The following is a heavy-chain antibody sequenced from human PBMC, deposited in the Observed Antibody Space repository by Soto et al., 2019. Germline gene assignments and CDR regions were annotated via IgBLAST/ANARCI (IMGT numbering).Heavy chain of an antibody. CDR1: GGSISSYY. J-gene: IGHJ6*02. Sequence: SETLSLTCTVSGGSISSYYWSWIRQPPGKGLEWIGYIYYSGSTNYNPSLKSRVTISVDTSKNQFSLKLSSVTAADTAVYYCARRGLYSSGREYYYYGMDVWGQGTTVTVSS. CDR2: IYYSGST. V-gene: IGHV4-59*01. D-gene: IGHD6-19*01. CDR3: ARRGLYSSGREYYYYGMDV.